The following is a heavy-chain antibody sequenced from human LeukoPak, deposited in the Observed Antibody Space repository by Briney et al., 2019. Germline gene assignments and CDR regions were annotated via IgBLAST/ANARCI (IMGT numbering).Heavy chain of an antibody. D-gene: IGHD3-22*01. V-gene: IGHV3-30*01. J-gene: IGHJ6*03. CDR3: ARDRDDRGYYYMDV. CDR2: ISYDGSNK. CDR1: GFTFSSYA. Sequence: RSLRLSCAASGFTFSSYAMHWVRQAPGKGLEWVAVISYDGSNKYYADSVKGRFTISRDNSKNTLYLQMNSLRAEDTAVYYCARDRDDRGYYYMDVWGKGTTVTASS.